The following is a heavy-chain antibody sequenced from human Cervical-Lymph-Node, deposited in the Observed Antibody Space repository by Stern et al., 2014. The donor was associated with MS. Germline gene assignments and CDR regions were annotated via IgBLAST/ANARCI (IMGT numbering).Heavy chain of an antibody. J-gene: IGHJ4*02. D-gene: IGHD7-27*01. V-gene: IGHV1-8*02. CDR1: GYSFTSDD. Sequence: VQLVQSGADVKKPGASVKLSCKASGYSFTSDDINWVRQAPGQGLEWMGWMNPDSGDTGYAQKFQGRFTITRDTSISTAYMELTSLTSDDTAVYYCTKAWVAWGQGTQVIVSS. CDR2: MNPDSGDT. CDR3: TKAWVA.